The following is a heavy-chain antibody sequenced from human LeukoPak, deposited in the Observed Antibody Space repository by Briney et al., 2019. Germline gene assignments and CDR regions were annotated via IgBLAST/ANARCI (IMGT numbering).Heavy chain of an antibody. V-gene: IGHV1-69*01. CDR1: GGTFSSYA. D-gene: IGHD1-26*01. CDR3: ARSGSYIYYFDY. J-gene: IGHJ4*02. CDR2: IIPIFGTA. Sequence: SVTVSCTASGGTFSSYAISWVRQAPGQGLERMGGIIPIFGTANYAQKFQGRVTITADESTSTAYMELSSLRSEDTAVYYCARSGSYIYYFDYWGQGTLVTVSS.